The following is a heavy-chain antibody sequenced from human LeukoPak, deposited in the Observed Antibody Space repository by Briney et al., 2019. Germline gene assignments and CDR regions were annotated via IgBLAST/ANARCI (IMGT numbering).Heavy chain of an antibody. CDR1: GYLFTNYW. CDR3: ARMIGLGEVSPYFDY. Sequence: GESLEVSCKASGYLFTNYWIGWVRQMPGKGLEWMGIIYPGDSDTLYSPSFQGQVTISADKSISTAYLQWNSLKASDTAMYYCARMIGLGEVSPYFDYWGQGSLVTVSS. J-gene: IGHJ4*02. V-gene: IGHV5-51*01. CDR2: IYPGDSDT. D-gene: IGHD3-16*02.